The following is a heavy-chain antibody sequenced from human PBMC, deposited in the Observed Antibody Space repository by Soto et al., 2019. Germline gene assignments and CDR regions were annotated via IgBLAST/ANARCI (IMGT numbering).Heavy chain of an antibody. D-gene: IGHD6-13*01. CDR2: IYSSGST. Sequence: QVQLQESGPGLVKPSETLSLTCTVYGGSISNYYWSWIRQSPGMGLEWIGYIYSSGSTNYNPSLKSRIIISVEPSTNHSSLKLNSVTAAATAVYFCARGGSSWTGACYFYLWGRGTLVTVSS. J-gene: IGHJ2*01. CDR1: GGSISNYY. V-gene: IGHV4-59*01. CDR3: ARGGSSWTGACYFYL.